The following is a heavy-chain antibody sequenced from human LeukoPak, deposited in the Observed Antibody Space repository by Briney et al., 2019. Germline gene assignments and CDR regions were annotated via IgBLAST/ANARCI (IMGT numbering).Heavy chain of an antibody. V-gene: IGHV3-30*02. CDR1: GFTFSSYG. CDR2: IRYDGSNE. Sequence: GGSLRLSCAASGFTFSSYGMHWVRQAPGKGLEWVSFIRYDGSNEYYADSVRGRFTISRDNSKNTLYLQMNSLRAEDTAVYYCAKREGDYRLAEYFQHWGQGTLVTVSS. CDR3: AKREGDYRLAEYFQH. J-gene: IGHJ1*01. D-gene: IGHD3-16*02.